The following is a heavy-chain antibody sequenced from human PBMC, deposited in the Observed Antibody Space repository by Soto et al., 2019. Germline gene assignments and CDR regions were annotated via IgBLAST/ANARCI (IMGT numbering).Heavy chain of an antibody. CDR2: RYFTGST. J-gene: IGHJ6*02. CDR1: GGSVTSFY. Sequence: PSQTLSLDCAISGGSVTSFYWNWLPQAPRKPLAWIGYRYFTGSTNYNPSLTSRVTISVDSSKSQFSLRLTSVSAADTAVFFCARGRKRLVWFGEFNHVIDFLDHGSTAAVSS. V-gene: IGHV4-59*02. D-gene: IGHD3-10*01. CDR3: ARGRKRLVWFGEFNHVIDF.